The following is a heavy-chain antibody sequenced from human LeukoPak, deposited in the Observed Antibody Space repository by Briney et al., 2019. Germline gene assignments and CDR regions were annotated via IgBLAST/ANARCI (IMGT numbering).Heavy chain of an antibody. CDR3: ARDKGGTNGSGKVGGWFDP. D-gene: IGHD3-10*01. Sequence: PSETLSLTCTVSGGYISSYYWSWIRQPPGKGLEWIGYIHYSGSTNYNPSLKSRVTISSDTSKNQFSLKLTSMTAADTAVYYCARDKGGTNGSGKVGGWFDPWGQGTLVTVSS. CDR1: GGYISSYY. J-gene: IGHJ5*02. V-gene: IGHV4-59*01. CDR2: IHYSGST.